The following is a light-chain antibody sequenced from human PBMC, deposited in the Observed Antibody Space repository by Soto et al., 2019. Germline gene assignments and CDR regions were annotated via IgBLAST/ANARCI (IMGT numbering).Light chain of an antibody. J-gene: IGLJ1*01. V-gene: IGLV2-14*01. CDR1: SSDVGGYIW. Sequence: QSALTQAASLSGSPGQSITISCTGTSSDVGGYIWVSWYQHHPGKAPKLVIYDVYQRPSGVSSRFSGSKSGNTAFLTISGLQTDDEADYYCVSYTSRSTYVFGTGTKVTV. CDR3: VSYTSRSTYV. CDR2: DVY.